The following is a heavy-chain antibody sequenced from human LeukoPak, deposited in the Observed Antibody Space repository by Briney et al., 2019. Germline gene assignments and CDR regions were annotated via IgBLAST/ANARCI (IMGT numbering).Heavy chain of an antibody. Sequence: GGSLRLSCAASGFTFSSYAMHWVRQAPGKGLEWVAVISYDGSNKYYADSVKGRFTISRDNSKNTLYLQMNSLRAEDTAVYYCARDRSNYFDYWGRGTLVTVSS. J-gene: IGHJ4*02. CDR1: GFTFSSYA. CDR2: ISYDGSNK. CDR3: ARDRSNYFDY. V-gene: IGHV3-30-3*01. D-gene: IGHD4-11*01.